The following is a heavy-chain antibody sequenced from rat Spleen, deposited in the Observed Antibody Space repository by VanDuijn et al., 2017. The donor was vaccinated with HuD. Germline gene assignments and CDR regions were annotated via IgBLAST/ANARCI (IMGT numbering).Heavy chain of an antibody. CDR1: GFTFSDYN. D-gene: IGHD1-7*01. Sequence: EVQLVESGGGLVQPGGSLKLSCAASGFTFSDYNMAWVRQAPKKGLEWVATISTSGSRSYYPDSVKGRFTISRDNAKSTLYLQLDSLRSEDTATYYCARPSYGYPFAYWGQGTLVTVSS. CDR3: ARPSYGYPFAY. CDR2: ISTSGSRS. V-gene: IGHV5-7*01. J-gene: IGHJ3*01.